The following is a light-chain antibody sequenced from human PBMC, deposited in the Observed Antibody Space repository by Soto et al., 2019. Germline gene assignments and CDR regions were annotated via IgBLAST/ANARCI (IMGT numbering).Light chain of an antibody. CDR2: AAS. V-gene: IGKV1-27*01. CDR1: QGISNY. J-gene: IGKJ1*01. Sequence: DIQMTQSPSSLSASVGDRVTITCRASQGISNYLAWYQQKPGKVPKLLIYAASTLQSGVPFRFSGSGSGTDFTLTISCLQPDDVATYYCQKYDSVPTFGQGTKVDIK. CDR3: QKYDSVPT.